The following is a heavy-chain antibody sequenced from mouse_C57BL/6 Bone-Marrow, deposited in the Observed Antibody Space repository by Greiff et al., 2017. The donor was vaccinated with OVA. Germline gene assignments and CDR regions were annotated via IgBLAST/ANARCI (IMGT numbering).Heavy chain of an antibody. CDR1: GYSITSGYY. V-gene: IGHV3-6*01. J-gene: IGHJ4*01. CDR2: ISYDGSN. D-gene: IGHD1-1*01. CDR3: ARGDGSGAMDY. Sequence: VQLKESGPGLVKPSQSLSLTCSVTGYSITSGYYWNWIRQFPGNKLEWMGYISYDGSNNYNPSLKNRISITRDTSKNQFFLKLNSVTTEDTATYYCARGDGSGAMDYWGQGTSVTVSS.